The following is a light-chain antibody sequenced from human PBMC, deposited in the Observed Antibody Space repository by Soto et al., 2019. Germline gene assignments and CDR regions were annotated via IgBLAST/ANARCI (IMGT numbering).Light chain of an antibody. Sequence: QSALTQPRSVSGSPGQSVTISCTGTSSDVGDYNYVSWYQQYPGKAPKLVIYDVSKRPSGVPDRFSGSKSGNTASLTISGLQAEDESDDCCCSFAGSYTFGVFGGGTKVTVL. CDR3: CSFAGSYTFGV. J-gene: IGLJ3*02. V-gene: IGLV2-11*01. CDR1: SSDVGDYNY. CDR2: DVS.